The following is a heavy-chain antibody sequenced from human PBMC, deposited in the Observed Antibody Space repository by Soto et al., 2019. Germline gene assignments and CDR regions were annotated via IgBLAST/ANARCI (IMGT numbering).Heavy chain of an antibody. J-gene: IGHJ1*01. CDR1: GGTFNTYA. CDR2: IIPIFGIK. Sequence: QMQLVQSGAEVKERGSSVKISCKTSGGTFNTYALTWVRQAPGQGLEWIGGIIPIFGIKNVAQRFQGRVTINPAGSLTTASWEMTGLRSAATAAYYCAKEAGNHWGQGTLVTVSS. CDR3: AKEAGNH. V-gene: IGHV1-69*01. D-gene: IGHD3-10*01.